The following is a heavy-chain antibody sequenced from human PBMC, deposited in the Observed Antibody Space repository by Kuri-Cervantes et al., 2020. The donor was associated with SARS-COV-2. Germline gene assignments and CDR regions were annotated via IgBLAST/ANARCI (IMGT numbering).Heavy chain of an antibody. CDR3: ARDGGPQWLVHPLDY. Sequence: GGSLRLSCAASGFTFSSYSMNWVRQAPGKGLEWVSSISSSSSYIYYADSVKGRFTISRDNAKNSLYLQMNSLRAEDTAVYCCARDGGPQWLVHPLDYWGQGTLVTVSS. CDR2: ISSSSSYI. V-gene: IGHV3-21*01. D-gene: IGHD6-19*01. CDR1: GFTFSSYS. J-gene: IGHJ4*02.